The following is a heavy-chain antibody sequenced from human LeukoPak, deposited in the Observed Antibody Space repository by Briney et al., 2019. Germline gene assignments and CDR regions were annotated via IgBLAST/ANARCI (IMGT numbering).Heavy chain of an antibody. CDR1: GFTFSSYA. Sequence: PGGSLRLSCAASGFTFSSYAMSWVRQAPGKGLEWVSAISGSGGSTYYADSVKGRFTISGDNSKNTLYLQMNSLRAEDTAVYYCAKGRGRLELQDAFDIWGQGTMVTVSS. CDR3: AKGRGRLELQDAFDI. J-gene: IGHJ3*02. V-gene: IGHV3-23*01. D-gene: IGHD1-7*01. CDR2: ISGSGGST.